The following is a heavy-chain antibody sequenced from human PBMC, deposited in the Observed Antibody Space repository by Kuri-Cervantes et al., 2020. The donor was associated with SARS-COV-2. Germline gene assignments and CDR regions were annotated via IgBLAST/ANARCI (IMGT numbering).Heavy chain of an antibody. D-gene: IGHD6-19*01. V-gene: IGHV1-69*06. CDR1: GGTFSSYA. J-gene: IGHJ6*03. CDR3: ARDRMSLGLYSSGSLSHYYYYMDV. Sequence: SVKVSCKASGGTFSSYAISWVRQAPGQGLEWMGRIIPIFGTANYAQKFQGRVTITADKSTSTAYMELSSLRSEDTAVYYCARDRMSLGLYSSGSLSHYYYYMDVWGKGTTVTVSS. CDR2: IIPIFGTA.